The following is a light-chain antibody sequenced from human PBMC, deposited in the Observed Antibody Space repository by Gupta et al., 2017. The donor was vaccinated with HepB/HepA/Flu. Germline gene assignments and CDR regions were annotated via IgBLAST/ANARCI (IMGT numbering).Light chain of an antibody. CDR3: SSYTTSSTLV. J-gene: IGLJ3*02. CDR2: DVS. Sequence: SALTQPASVSGSPGQSITISCTGTSSDVGGYNYVSWYHQHPGKAPKLMIYDVSNRPSGVANRFSGSKAGNTASLTISGRQAEDEADYYCSSYTTSSTLVFGGGTKRTVL. V-gene: IGLV2-14*01. CDR1: SSDVGGYNY.